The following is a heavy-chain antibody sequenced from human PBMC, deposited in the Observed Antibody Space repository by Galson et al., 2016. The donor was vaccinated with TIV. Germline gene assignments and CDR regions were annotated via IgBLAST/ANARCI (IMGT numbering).Heavy chain of an antibody. CDR2: ISISSSTI. V-gene: IGHV3-48*04. J-gene: IGHJ4*02. CDR3: VRKDQLADFCSSTTCSHDH. CDR1: GLRFSNSR. Sequence: SLRLSCAASGLRFSNSRMNWVRQTPGKGLEWVSYISISSSTISYADSMRGRFTISRDNAKNSLYLQMNSLRAEDTAVYYCVRKDQLADFCSSTTCSHDHWGQGTLVTVSS. D-gene: IGHD2-2*01.